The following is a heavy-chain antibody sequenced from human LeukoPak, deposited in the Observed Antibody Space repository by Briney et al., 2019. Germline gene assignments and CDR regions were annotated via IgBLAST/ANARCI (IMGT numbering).Heavy chain of an antibody. V-gene: IGHV1-8*01. Sequence: ASVKVSCKASGYTFTSYDINWVRQATGQGLEWMGWMNPNSGNAGYAQKFQGRVTMTRIISISTAYMELSSLRSEDTAVYYCARGWGFEDIVVVPAAPYYYGMDVWGQGTTVTVSS. J-gene: IGHJ6*02. CDR3: ARGWGFEDIVVVPAAPYYYGMDV. D-gene: IGHD2-2*01. CDR1: GYTFTSYD. CDR2: MNPNSGNA.